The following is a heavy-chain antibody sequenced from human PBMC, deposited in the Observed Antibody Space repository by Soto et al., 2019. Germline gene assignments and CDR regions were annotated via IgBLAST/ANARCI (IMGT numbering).Heavy chain of an antibody. CDR2: ISYDGSNK. V-gene: IGHV3-30*18. J-gene: IGHJ4*02. CDR3: AKVKSGYFIFDY. CDR1: XXXXXXXX. Sequence: QVQLVESGGGVVQPGXSXXXXCXXXXXXXXXXXXXXXXQAPGKGLEWVAVISYDGSNKYYADSVKGRFTISRDNSKNTLYLQMNSLRAEDTAVYYCAKVKSGYFIFDYWGQGTLVTVSS. D-gene: IGHD3-3*01.